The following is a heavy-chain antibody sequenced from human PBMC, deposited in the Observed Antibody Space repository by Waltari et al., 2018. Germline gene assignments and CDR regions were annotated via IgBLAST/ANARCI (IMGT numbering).Heavy chain of an antibody. V-gene: IGHV1-69*04. J-gene: IGHJ4*02. Sequence: QVQLVQSGAEVKKPGSSVKVSCKASGGTFSSYAISWVRQAPGQGLEWMGGIIPILGIANYAQKFQGRVTSTADESTSTAYMELSSLRSEDTAVYYCARGGYYYGSGSYYPNYFDYWGQGTLVTVAS. CDR2: IIPILGIA. D-gene: IGHD3-10*01. CDR3: ARGGYYYGSGSYYPNYFDY. CDR1: GGTFSSYA.